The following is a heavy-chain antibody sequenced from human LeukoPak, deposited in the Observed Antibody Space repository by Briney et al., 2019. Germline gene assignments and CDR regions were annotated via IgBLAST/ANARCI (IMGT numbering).Heavy chain of an antibody. CDR1: GGSFSGYY. Sequence: PSETLSLTCAVYGGSFSGYYWSWIRQPAGKGLEWIGRIYTSGSTNYNPSLKSRVTMSVDTSKNRFSLKLSSVTAADTAVYYCARGRVTRGVQYYFDYWGQGTLVTVSS. J-gene: IGHJ4*02. D-gene: IGHD4-23*01. V-gene: IGHV4-59*10. CDR3: ARGRVTRGVQYYFDY. CDR2: IYTSGST.